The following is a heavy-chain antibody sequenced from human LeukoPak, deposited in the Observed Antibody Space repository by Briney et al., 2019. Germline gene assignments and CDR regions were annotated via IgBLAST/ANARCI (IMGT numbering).Heavy chain of an antibody. Sequence: GGSLRLSCAASGFTVSSNYMSWVRQAPGKGLEWVSAISGSGGSTYYADSVKGRFTISRDNSKNTLYLQMNSLRAEDTAVYYCAKDGYYHDSSGYYAEYFQHWGQGTLVTVSS. D-gene: IGHD3-22*01. V-gene: IGHV3-23*01. J-gene: IGHJ1*01. CDR1: GFTVSSNY. CDR2: ISGSGGST. CDR3: AKDGYYHDSSGYYAEYFQH.